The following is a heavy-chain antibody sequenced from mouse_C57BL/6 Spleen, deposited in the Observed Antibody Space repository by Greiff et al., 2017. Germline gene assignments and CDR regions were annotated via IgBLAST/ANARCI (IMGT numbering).Heavy chain of an antibody. J-gene: IGHJ4*01. D-gene: IGHD2-3*01. V-gene: IGHV1-82*01. CDR3: ARSPDGYYVGYPMDY. CDR1: GYAFSSSW. CDR2: IYPGDGDP. Sequence: VKLQESGPELVKPGASVKISCKASGYAFSSSWMNWVKQRPGKGLEWIGRIYPGDGDPNYNGKFKGKATLTADKSSSTAYMQLSSLTSEDSAVYFCARSPDGYYVGYPMDYWGQGTSVTVSS.